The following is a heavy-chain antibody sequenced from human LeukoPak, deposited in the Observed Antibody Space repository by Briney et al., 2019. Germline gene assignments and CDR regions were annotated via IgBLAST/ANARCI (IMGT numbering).Heavy chain of an antibody. V-gene: IGHV3-48*04. J-gene: IGHJ4*02. Sequence: PGGSLRLSCAASGFTFSSYSMNWVRQAPGKGLEWVSYISSSSSTIYYADSVKGRFTISRDNAKNSLYLQMNSLRAEDTAVYYCAKDRGDGKGGTDYWGQGTLVTVSS. CDR3: AKDRGDGKGGTDY. CDR1: GFTFSSYS. D-gene: IGHD5-24*01. CDR2: ISSSSSTI.